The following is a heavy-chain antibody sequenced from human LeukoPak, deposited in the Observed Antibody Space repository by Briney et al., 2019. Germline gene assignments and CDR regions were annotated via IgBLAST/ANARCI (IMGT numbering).Heavy chain of an antibody. V-gene: IGHV3-23*01. D-gene: IGHD1-14*01. Sequence: GGSLRLSCAASRFTFSSYSMNWVRQAPGKGLEWVSTISNSGGTTYYADSVKGRFTISRDDSENTLYLQMNSLRAEDTAVYYCAKATGYLLWGQGTLVTVSS. CDR3: AKATGYLL. J-gene: IGHJ4*02. CDR2: ISNSGGTT. CDR1: RFTFSSYS.